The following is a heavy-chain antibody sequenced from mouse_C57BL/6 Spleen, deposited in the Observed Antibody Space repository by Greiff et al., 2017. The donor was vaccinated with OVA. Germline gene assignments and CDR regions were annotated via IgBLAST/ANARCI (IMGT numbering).Heavy chain of an antibody. D-gene: IGHD2-4*01. CDR2: IYPGSGST. J-gene: IGHJ4*01. Sequence: VQLQQPGAELVKPGASVKMSCKASGYTFTSYWITWVKQRPGQGLEWIGDIYPGSGSTNYNEKFKSKATLTVDTSSSTAYMQLSSLTSEDSAVYYCARGDYDYDGLDYWGQGTSVTVSS. CDR1: GYTFTSYW. V-gene: IGHV1-55*01. CDR3: ARGDYDYDGLDY.